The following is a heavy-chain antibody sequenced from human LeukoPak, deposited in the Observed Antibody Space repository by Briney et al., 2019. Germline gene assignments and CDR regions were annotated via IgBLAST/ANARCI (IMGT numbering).Heavy chain of an antibody. V-gene: IGHV3-21*01. CDR1: GFTLSSYS. D-gene: IGHD6-13*01. CDR2: ISSSSSYI. Sequence: GGSLRLSCAASGFTLSSYSMNWVRQAPGKGLEWVSSISSSSSYIYYADSVKGRFTISRDNAKNSLYLQMNSLRAEDTAVYYCARDWQQQPSDPWGQGTLVTVSS. CDR3: ARDWQQQPSDP. J-gene: IGHJ5*02.